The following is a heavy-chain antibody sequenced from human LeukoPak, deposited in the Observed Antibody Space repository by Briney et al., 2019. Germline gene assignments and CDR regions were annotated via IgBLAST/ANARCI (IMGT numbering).Heavy chain of an antibody. CDR1: GGSFSGYY. Sequence: KPSETLSLTCAVYGGSFSGYYWSWIRQPPGKGLEWIEEINHSGSTNYNPSLKSRVTISVDTSKNQFSLKLSSVTAADTAVYYCARGYVAAARLWDYWGQGTLVTVSS. V-gene: IGHV4-34*01. CDR2: INHSGST. CDR3: ARGYVAAARLWDY. J-gene: IGHJ4*02. D-gene: IGHD6-13*01.